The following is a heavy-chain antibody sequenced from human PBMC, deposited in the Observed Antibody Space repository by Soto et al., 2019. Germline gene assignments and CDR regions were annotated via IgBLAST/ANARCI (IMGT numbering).Heavy chain of an antibody. CDR1: GFTFNSYA. Sequence: PRLSCAASGFTFNSYAMSWVRQATGKGLEWVSAISGSGGSTYYADSVKGRFTISRDNSKNTLYLQMNSLRAEDTAVYYCAKDGLYSSSAHFDYWGQGTLVTVSS. V-gene: IGHV3-23*01. J-gene: IGHJ4*02. CDR3: AKDGLYSSSAHFDY. CDR2: ISGSGGST. D-gene: IGHD6-6*01.